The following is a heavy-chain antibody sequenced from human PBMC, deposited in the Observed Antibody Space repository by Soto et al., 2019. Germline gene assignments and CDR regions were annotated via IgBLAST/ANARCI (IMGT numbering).Heavy chain of an antibody. V-gene: IGHV1-18*01. J-gene: IGHJ3*02. D-gene: IGHD2-15*01. CDR1: GYTFTSYG. CDR3: ARDCSGGSCYLTI. CDR2: ISAYNGNT. Sequence: ASVKVSCKASGYTFTSYGMSWVRQAPGQGLEWMGWISAYNGNTNYAQKLQGRVTMTTGTSTSTAYMELRSLRSDDTAVYYCARDCSGGSCYLTIWGQGTMVTVSS.